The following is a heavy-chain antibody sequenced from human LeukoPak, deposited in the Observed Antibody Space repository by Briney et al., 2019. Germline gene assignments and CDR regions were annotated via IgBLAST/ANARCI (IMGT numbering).Heavy chain of an antibody. CDR1: GGSVSGDPYY. CDR3: ARLLGDYATPQYYGMDV. D-gene: IGHD4-17*01. CDR2: ISYSGNI. J-gene: IGHJ6*02. V-gene: IGHV4-61*01. Sequence: SETLSLTCTVSGGSVSGDPYYWSWIRQPPGKGPEWIGHISYSGNINSNPSLRSRVTASVDTSKNQFSLKLSSVTAADTAVYYCARLLGDYATPQYYGMDVWGQGTTVTVSS.